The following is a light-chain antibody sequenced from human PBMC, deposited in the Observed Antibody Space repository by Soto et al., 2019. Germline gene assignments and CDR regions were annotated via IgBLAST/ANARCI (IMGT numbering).Light chain of an antibody. CDR2: WAS. CDR3: QQYFSTPRT. J-gene: IGKJ1*01. Sequence: DIVMTQSPDSLAVSLGERATINCRSSQTVLYSSNNKNYLAWYQQKSGQPPKLLISWASTREYGVPDRFSGSGSGTDFTLTISSLQAEDVAVYYCQQYFSTPRTFGQGTKVEVK. V-gene: IGKV4-1*01. CDR1: QTVLYSSNNKNY.